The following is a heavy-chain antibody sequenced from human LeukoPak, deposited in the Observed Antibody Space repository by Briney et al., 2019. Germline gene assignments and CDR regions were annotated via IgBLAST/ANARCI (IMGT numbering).Heavy chain of an antibody. V-gene: IGHV4-38-2*02. CDR1: GYSISSGYY. CDR3: ARVRGYCSSTICYRYYFDY. D-gene: IGHD2-2*01. Sequence: SETLSLTCTVSGYSISSGYYWGWIRQPPGKGLEWIGTIYHSGSTYYNPSLKSRVTISVDTSKSQFSLKLTSVTAADTAVYYCARVRGYCSSTICYRYYFDYWGHGTLVTVSS. J-gene: IGHJ4*01. CDR2: IYHSGST.